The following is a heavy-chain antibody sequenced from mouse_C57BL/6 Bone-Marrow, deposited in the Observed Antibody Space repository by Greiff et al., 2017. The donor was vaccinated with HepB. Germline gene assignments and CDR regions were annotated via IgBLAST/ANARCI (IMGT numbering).Heavy chain of an antibody. CDR3: ARSLPPFAY. D-gene: IGHD1-1*01. CDR2: INPNNGGT. V-gene: IGHV1-26*01. J-gene: IGHJ3*01. Sequence: VQLQQSGPELVKPGASVKISCKASGYTFTDYYMNWVKQSHGKSLEWIGDINPNNGGTSYNQKFKGKATLTVDKSSSTAYMELRSLTSEDSAVYYCARSLPPFAYWGQGTLVTVSA. CDR1: GYTFTDYY.